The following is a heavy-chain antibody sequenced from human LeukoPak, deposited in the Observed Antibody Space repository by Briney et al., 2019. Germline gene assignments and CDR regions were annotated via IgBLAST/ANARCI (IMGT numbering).Heavy chain of an antibody. D-gene: IGHD3-10*01. Sequence: GASLKISCKGSGSRFTSYWIGWVRQMPGKGLEWVGIIYPGDSDTRYSPSFQGQVTISADKSISTAYLQWSSLKASDTAMYYCARANYYGSGSSSVQHWFDPWGQGTLVTVSS. J-gene: IGHJ5*02. CDR3: ARANYYGSGSSSVQHWFDP. V-gene: IGHV5-51*01. CDR2: IYPGDSDT. CDR1: GSRFTSYW.